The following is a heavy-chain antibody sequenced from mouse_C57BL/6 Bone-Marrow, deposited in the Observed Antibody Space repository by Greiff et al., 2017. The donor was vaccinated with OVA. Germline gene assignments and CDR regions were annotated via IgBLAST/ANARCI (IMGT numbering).Heavy chain of an antibody. J-gene: IGHJ4*01. Sequence: EVMLVESGGDLVKPGGSLKLSCAASGFTFSSYGMSWVRQTPDKRLEWVATISSGGSYTYYPDSVKGRFTISRDNAKNTLYLQMSSLKSEDTAMYYCARHLRDYYAMDYWGQGTSVTVSS. D-gene: IGHD1-1*01. CDR3: ARHLRDYYAMDY. CDR2: ISSGGSYT. V-gene: IGHV5-6*01. CDR1: GFTFSSYG.